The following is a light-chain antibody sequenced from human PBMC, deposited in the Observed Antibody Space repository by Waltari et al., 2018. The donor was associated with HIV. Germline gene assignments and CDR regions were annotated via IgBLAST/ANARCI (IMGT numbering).Light chain of an antibody. J-gene: IGLJ1*01. CDR1: NRTLRDF. V-gene: IGLV2-14*03. Sequence: QSALNQPASVFGSPGQSITLPCPGPNRTLRDFISWYQQSSGKPPKLIIYDVTHRPSGVSNRFSGSQSVNTASLTITGLQAEDEADYFCSSYTPTNTVFGSGTKVSVL. CDR2: DVT. CDR3: SSYTPTNTV.